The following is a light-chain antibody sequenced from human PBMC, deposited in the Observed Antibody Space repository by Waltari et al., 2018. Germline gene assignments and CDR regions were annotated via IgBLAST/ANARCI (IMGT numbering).Light chain of an antibody. V-gene: IGLV2-11*01. CDR2: DVN. CDR1: SSDIGGYNY. Sequence: QSALTQPRSVSGSPAQSVTISCSGTSSDIGGYNYVPWYQQYPGKAPKLIIYDVNKRPPGVPDRLSGSKSGNTASLTISGLQTEDEADYYCCSYAGPDNHVVFGGGTKMTVL. J-gene: IGLJ2*01. CDR3: CSYAGPDNHVV.